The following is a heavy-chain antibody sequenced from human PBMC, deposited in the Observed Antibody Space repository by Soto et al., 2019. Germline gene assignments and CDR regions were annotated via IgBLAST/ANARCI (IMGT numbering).Heavy chain of an antibody. Sequence: GGSLRLSCAASGFTFSSYAMHWVRQAPGKGLEWVSAISGSGGSTYYADSVKGRFTISRDNSKNTLYLQMNSLRAEDTAVYYCAKDRDDYGDYGLSDYWGQGTLVTVSS. CDR3: AKDRDDYGDYGLSDY. CDR1: GFTFSSYA. CDR2: ISGSGGST. J-gene: IGHJ4*02. D-gene: IGHD4-17*01. V-gene: IGHV3-23*01.